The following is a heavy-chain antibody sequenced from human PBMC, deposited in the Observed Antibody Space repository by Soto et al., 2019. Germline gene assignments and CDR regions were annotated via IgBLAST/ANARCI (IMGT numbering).Heavy chain of an antibody. CDR3: ARAHAPTLPFDY. CDR2: IYHSGNT. V-gene: IGHV4-59*01. Sequence: SETLSLTCTVSGGSIRNVYWSWIRQPPGKGLEWIGFIYHSGNTKYNPSLKSRVTISIDTSNNQFSLSLKSVTAADTAIYFCARAHAPTLPFDYWGQGTLVTVSS. J-gene: IGHJ4*02. CDR1: GGSIRNVY. D-gene: IGHD2-15*01.